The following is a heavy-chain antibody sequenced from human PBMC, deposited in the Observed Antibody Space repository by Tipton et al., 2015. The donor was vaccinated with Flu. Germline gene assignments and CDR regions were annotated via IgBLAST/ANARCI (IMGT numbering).Heavy chain of an antibody. CDR1: GDSVSSNSAA. V-gene: IGHV6-1*01. D-gene: IGHD3-9*01. CDR2: TYYRSKWYN. Sequence: GLVKPSQTLSLTCAISGDSVSSNSAAWNWIRQSPSRGLEWLGRTYYRSKWYNDYAVSVKSRITINPDTSKNQFSLQLNSVTPEDTAVYYCARDLAYYDILTGYQGYYYYGMDVWGQGTTVPVSS. CDR3: ARDLAYYDILTGYQGYYYYGMDV. J-gene: IGHJ6*02.